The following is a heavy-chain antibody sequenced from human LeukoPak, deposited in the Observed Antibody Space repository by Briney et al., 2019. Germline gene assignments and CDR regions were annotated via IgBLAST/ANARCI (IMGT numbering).Heavy chain of an antibody. Sequence: SETLSLTCTVSGDSITAPKWWSWVRQVPGEGLEWIGEIYHDRTTSFNPSLKSRLTISVDKSANQFFLNLNSLSATDTAVYYCVGRGLYGGTWLFEYWGQGALVTVSS. J-gene: IGHJ4*02. D-gene: IGHD2-8*01. V-gene: IGHV4-4*02. CDR1: GDSITAPKW. CDR3: VGRGLYGGTWLFEY. CDR2: IYHDRTT.